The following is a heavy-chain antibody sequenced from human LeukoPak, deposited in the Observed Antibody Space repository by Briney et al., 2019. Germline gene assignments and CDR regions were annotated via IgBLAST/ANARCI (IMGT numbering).Heavy chain of an antibody. Sequence: GGSLRLSCAASGFTFSSYAMSWVRQAPGKGLEWVSAISGSGGSTYYADSVKGRFTISRDNAKNSLYLQMNSLRAEDTAVYYCARDEVTGTLDYWGQGTLVTVSS. CDR3: ARDEVTGTLDY. CDR1: GFTFSSYA. D-gene: IGHD1-7*01. CDR2: ISGSGGST. V-gene: IGHV3-23*01. J-gene: IGHJ4*02.